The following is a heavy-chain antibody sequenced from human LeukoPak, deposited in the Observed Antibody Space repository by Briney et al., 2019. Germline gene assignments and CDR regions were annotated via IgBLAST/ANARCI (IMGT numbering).Heavy chain of an antibody. CDR1: GFTFSSYS. D-gene: IGHD4-17*01. Sequence: GGSLRLSCAASGFTFSSYSMNWVRQAPGKGLEWVSVIYSGGSTYYADSVKGRFTISRDNSKNTLYLQMNSLRAEDTAVYYCASHSGDYLRDYWGQGTLVTVSS. CDR3: ASHSGDYLRDY. CDR2: IYSGGST. V-gene: IGHV3-66*04. J-gene: IGHJ4*02.